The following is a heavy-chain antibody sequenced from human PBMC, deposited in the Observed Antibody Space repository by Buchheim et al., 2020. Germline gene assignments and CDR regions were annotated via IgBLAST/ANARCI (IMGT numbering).Heavy chain of an antibody. CDR3: ARDEDTMIVAELGYDP. CDR2: ISSSSSYI. J-gene: IGHJ5*02. D-gene: IGHD3-22*01. CDR1: GFTFSSYS. Sequence: EVQLVESGGGLVKPGGSLRLSCAASGFTFSSYSMNWVRQAPGKGLEWVSSISSSSSYIYYADSVKGRFTISRDNAKNSLYLQMNRLRAEDTAVYYCARDEDTMIVAELGYDPWGQGTL. V-gene: IGHV3-21*01.